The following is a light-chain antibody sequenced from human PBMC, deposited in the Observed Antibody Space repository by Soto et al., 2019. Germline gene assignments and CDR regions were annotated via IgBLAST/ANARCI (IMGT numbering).Light chain of an antibody. CDR1: QSVGNN. V-gene: IGKV3-15*01. J-gene: IGKJ1*01. CDR3: QHYNYWPPKT. CDR2: GAY. Sequence: EIPMTHPPSTLHASAWDTTTPPRSVSQSVGNNLAWYQQKPGQAPRLLIYGAYTRATGIPARFSGSGSGTDFTLTISSLQSEDFAVYYCQHYNYWPPKTFGQGTKVDIK.